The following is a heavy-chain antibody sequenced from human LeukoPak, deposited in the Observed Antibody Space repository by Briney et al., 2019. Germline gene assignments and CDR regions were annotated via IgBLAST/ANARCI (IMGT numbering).Heavy chain of an antibody. V-gene: IGHV4-59*12. CDR1: GGSISSYY. CDR2: IYYSGST. D-gene: IGHD1-26*01. CDR3: ARIKRWSGSYSY. Sequence: SETLSLTCTVSGGSISSYYWSWIRQPPGKGLEWIGYIYYSGSTNYNPSLKSRVTISVDTSKNQFSLKLSSVTAADTAVYYCARIKRWSGSYSYWGQGTLVTVSS. J-gene: IGHJ4*02.